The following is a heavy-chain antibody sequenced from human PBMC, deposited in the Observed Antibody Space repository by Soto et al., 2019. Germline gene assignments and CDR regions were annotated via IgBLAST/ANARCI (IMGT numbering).Heavy chain of an antibody. Sequence: VQLVESGGGLIQAGGSLRLSCAVSGFTVSNNFMMWVRQAPGKGLEWVSLIYSGGSISYADSVKGRFTISRDGSMNMLYIQMNSLTAVDTAVYYSARDGNVQRGSPHWGQGTLVTVSS. D-gene: IGHD3-16*01. V-gene: IGHV3-53*02. CDR2: IYSGGSI. CDR3: ARDGNVQRGSPH. CDR1: GFTVSNNF. J-gene: IGHJ4*02.